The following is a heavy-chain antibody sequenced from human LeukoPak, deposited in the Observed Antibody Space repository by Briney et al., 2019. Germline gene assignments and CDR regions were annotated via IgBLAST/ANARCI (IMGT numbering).Heavy chain of an antibody. CDR2: IFSSDEK. CDR3: ARISPVGRYYFDY. J-gene: IGHJ4*02. V-gene: IGHV2-26*01. D-gene: IGHD1-26*01. Sequence: ESGPVLVKPTETLTLTCTVSGFSLSNARMGVSWIRQPPGKALEWLAHIFSSDEKSYSTSLKSRLTISKDTSKSQVVLTMTNMDPVDTATYYCARISPVGRYYFDYWGQGTLVTVSS. CDR1: GFSLSNARMG.